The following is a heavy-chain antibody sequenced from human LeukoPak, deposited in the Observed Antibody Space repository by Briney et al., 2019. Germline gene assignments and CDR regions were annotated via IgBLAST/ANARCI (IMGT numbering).Heavy chain of an antibody. CDR2: IYYSGST. D-gene: IGHD3-22*01. CDR1: GGSISSYY. Sequence: SETLSLTCTVSGGSISSYYWSWIRQPPGRGLEWIGCIYYSGSTNYNPSLKSRVTISVDTSKNQFSLKLSSVTAADTAVYYCARLYYDSSGYRFDYWGQGTLVTVSS. J-gene: IGHJ4*02. V-gene: IGHV4-59*08. CDR3: ARLYYDSSGYRFDY.